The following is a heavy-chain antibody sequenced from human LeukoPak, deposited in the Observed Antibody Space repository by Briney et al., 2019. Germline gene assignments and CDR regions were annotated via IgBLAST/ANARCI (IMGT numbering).Heavy chain of an antibody. CDR3: AKFFSPGSGWFDY. V-gene: IGHV3-23*01. CDR1: GFTFSSYA. D-gene: IGHD6-19*01. J-gene: IGHJ4*02. CDR2: ISGSGGST. Sequence: GGSLRLSCAASGFTFSSYAMSWVRQAPGKGLEWVSAISGSGGSTYYADSVKGRFAISRDNSKNTLYLQMNSLRAEDTAVYYCAKFFSPGSGWFDYWGQGTLVTVSS.